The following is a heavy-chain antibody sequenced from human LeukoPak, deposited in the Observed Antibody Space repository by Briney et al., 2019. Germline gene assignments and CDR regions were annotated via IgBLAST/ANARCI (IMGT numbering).Heavy chain of an antibody. CDR2: INPNSGGT. CDR1: GYTFTDYY. V-gene: IGHV1-2*02. D-gene: IGHD3-22*01. J-gene: IGHJ4*02. Sequence: EASVKVSCKASGYTFTDYYMHWVRQAPGQGLEWMGWINPNSGGTNYAQKFQGRVNMTRDKSISTAYMELSRLRSDDTAVYYCARASYYYDSSGYPGYYFDYWGQGTLVTVSS. CDR3: ARASYYYDSSGYPGYYFDY.